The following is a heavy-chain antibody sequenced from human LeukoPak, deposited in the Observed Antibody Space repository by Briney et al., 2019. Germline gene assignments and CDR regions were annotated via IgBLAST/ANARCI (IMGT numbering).Heavy chain of an antibody. CDR1: GYTFTGYY. CDR2: INPNSGGT. J-gene: IGHJ4*02. Sequence: ASVKVSCKASGYTFTGYYMHWVRQAPGQGLEWMGWINPNSGGTNYAQKFQGRVTMTRNTSISTAYMELSSLRSEDTAVYYCARGVIAVAGTGFDYWGQGTLVTVSS. CDR3: ARGVIAVAGTGFDY. D-gene: IGHD6-19*01. V-gene: IGHV1-2*02.